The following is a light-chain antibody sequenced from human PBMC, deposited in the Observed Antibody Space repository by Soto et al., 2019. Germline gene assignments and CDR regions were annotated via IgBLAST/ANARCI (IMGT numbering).Light chain of an antibody. CDR2: GAS. Sequence: EIVLTQSPGTLSLSPGERATLSCRASQSVSSSYLAWYQQKPGQAPRLLIYGASGSATGIPDRFSGSGSGTDFALTISRLEPADVAVYYCQQYGSSPRTCGQGTRLEIK. CDR1: QSVSSSY. J-gene: IGKJ5*01. CDR3: QQYGSSPRT. V-gene: IGKV3-20*01.